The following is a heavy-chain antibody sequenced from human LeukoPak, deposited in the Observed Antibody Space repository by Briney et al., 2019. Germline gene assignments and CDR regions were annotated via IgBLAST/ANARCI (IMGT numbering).Heavy chain of an antibody. J-gene: IGHJ4*02. CDR3: ARETMVRGVYDY. D-gene: IGHD3-10*01. CDR1: GYTFTSYD. V-gene: IGHV1-8*01. Sequence: ASVTVSCKASGYTFTSYDIHWVRQAPGQGLEWMGWMNTNSGNTGYAQKFQGRVTMTRNTSISTAYMELSSLRSEDTAVYYCARETMVRGVYDYWGQGTLGTVSS. CDR2: MNTNSGNT.